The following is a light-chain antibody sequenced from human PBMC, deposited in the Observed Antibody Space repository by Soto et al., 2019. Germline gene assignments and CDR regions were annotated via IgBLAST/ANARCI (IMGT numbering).Light chain of an antibody. V-gene: IGLV2-14*01. CDR1: SSDVGGYDS. Sequence: QSALTQPASVSGSPGQSITISCTGTSSDVGGYDSVSWYQQHPGKAPKLMIYDVSNRPSGVSNRFSGSKSGNTASLTISGLQAEDEADYYCTSYTSSTTRVVFGGGIKVTVL. CDR2: DVS. CDR3: TSYTSSTTRVV. J-gene: IGLJ2*01.